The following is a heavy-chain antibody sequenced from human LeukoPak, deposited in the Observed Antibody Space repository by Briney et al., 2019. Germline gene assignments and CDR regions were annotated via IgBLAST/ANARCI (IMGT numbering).Heavy chain of an antibody. J-gene: IGHJ3*01. D-gene: IGHD3-3*01. CDR1: GGSISSHY. Sequence: SETLSLTCTVSGGSISSHYWSWIRQPPGKGLEWIGYIYYSGSTNYNPSLKSRVTISVDTSKNQFSLKLSSVTAADTAVYYCARSCYDFWSGYSTGAFDVWGQGTMVTVSS. CDR3: ARSCYDFWSGYSTGAFDV. CDR2: IYYSGST. V-gene: IGHV4-59*11.